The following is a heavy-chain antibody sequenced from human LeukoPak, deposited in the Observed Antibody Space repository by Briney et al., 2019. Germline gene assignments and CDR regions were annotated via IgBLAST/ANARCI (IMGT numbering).Heavy chain of an antibody. D-gene: IGHD1-26*01. CDR3: ARGGSYYSPYYYGMDV. CDR1: GGSFSGYY. CDR2: INHSGST. V-gene: IGHV4-34*01. Sequence: PSETLSLTCAVYGGSFSGYYWSWIRQPPGKGLEWIGEINHSGSTNYNPSLKSRVTISVDTSKNQFSLKLSSVTAADTAVYYCARGGSYYSPYYYGMDVWGQGTTVTVSS. J-gene: IGHJ6*02.